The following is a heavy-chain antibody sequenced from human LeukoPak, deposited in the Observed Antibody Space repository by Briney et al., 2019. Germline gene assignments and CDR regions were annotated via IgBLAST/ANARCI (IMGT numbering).Heavy chain of an antibody. Sequence: GGSLRLSCVDSGFTLSNYWVLGVREARGRGVEGVANIKKDGSDKNYVDSVRGRFTISRDNAKNSLYLQMNSLRAEDTAVYYCARDQPRKSGFDPWGQGTLVTVSS. V-gene: IGHV3-7*01. CDR1: GFTLSNYW. D-gene: IGHD1-14*01. J-gene: IGHJ5*02. CDR3: ARDQPRKSGFDP. CDR2: IKKDGSDK.